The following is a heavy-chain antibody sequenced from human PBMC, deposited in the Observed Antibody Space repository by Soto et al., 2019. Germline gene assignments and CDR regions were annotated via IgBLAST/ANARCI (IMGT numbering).Heavy chain of an antibody. CDR2: IYWDDDK. Sequence: SGPTLVNPTQTLTLTCTFSGFSLSSSGVGVAWVRQSPGKGLEWLALIYWDDDKRYSPSLKSRLTITKDISENQVVPTMTNMDPVDTATYYCAHSLGPLDHWGQGALVTVSS. D-gene: IGHD7-27*01. CDR3: AHSLGPLDH. CDR1: GFSLSSSGVG. V-gene: IGHV2-5*02. J-gene: IGHJ4*02.